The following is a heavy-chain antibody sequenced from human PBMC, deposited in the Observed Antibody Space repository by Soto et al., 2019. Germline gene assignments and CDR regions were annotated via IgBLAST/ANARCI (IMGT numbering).Heavy chain of an antibody. D-gene: IGHD3-16*01. Sequence: SETLSLTCTGSGGSISSNYWSWVRQPPGKGLEWIGYIYYSGSTNYNPSLKSRVTISVDTSKNQFSLKLSSVTAADTAVYYCALGGPANAWDYWGQGTLVTVSS. CDR2: IYYSGST. CDR1: GGSISSNY. J-gene: IGHJ4*02. CDR3: ALGGPANAWDY. V-gene: IGHV4-59*01.